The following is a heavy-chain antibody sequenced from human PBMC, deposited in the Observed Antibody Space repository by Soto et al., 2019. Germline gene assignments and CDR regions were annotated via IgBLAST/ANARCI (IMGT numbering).Heavy chain of an antibody. V-gene: IGHV5-51*01. D-gene: IGHD2-15*01. Sequence: PGESLKISCKGSGYSFTSYWIGWVRQMPGKGLEWMGIIYPGDSDTRYSPSFQGQVTISADKSISTAYLQWSSLKASDTAMYYCARQVGYCSGGSCYSGYYYYGMDVWGQGTTVTVSS. J-gene: IGHJ6*02. CDR2: IYPGDSDT. CDR1: GYSFTSYW. CDR3: ARQVGYCSGGSCYSGYYYYGMDV.